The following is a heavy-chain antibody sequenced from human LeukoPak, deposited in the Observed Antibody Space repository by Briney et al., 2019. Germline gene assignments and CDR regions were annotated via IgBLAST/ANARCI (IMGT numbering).Heavy chain of an antibody. CDR3: AKADQLLPMGYYYYMDV. J-gene: IGHJ6*03. CDR1: GFTFSSYA. V-gene: IGHV3-23*01. Sequence: GGSLRLSCAASGFTFSSYAMSWVRQAPGEGLEWVSAISGSGGSTYYADSVKGRFTISRDNSKNTLYLQMNSLRAEDTAVYYCAKADQLLPMGYYYYMDVWGKGTTVTVSS. CDR2: ISGSGGST. D-gene: IGHD2-2*01.